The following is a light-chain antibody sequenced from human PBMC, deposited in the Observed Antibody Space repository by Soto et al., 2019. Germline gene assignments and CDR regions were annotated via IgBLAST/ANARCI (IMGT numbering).Light chain of an antibody. CDR1: SSDVGAYIY. Sequence: QSALTQPASVSGSPGQSITISCGGTSSDVGAYIYVSWYQQYPGKAPKLIIYEVNNRPSGVSGRFSGSKSDTTAYLTISGLQAEDVADYYCSSYSDSDTKVFGTGTKVTVL. CDR2: EVN. CDR3: SSYSDSDTKV. V-gene: IGLV2-14*03. J-gene: IGLJ1*01.